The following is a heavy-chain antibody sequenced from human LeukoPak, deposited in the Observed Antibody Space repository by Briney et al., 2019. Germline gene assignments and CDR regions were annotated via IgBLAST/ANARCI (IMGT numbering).Heavy chain of an antibody. CDR3: ARDPPAVSINTYA. D-gene: IGHD2-8*01. CDR1: GLTVGNNY. J-gene: IGHJ4*02. Sequence: GGSLRLSCAATGLTVGNNYMNWVRQAPGKGLEWVSLIFSHGETSYADSVKGRFTISRDNSKNTLYLQMNGLRVEDTAVYYCARDPPAVSINTYAWGQGTLVTVSS. V-gene: IGHV3-66*01. CDR2: IFSHGET.